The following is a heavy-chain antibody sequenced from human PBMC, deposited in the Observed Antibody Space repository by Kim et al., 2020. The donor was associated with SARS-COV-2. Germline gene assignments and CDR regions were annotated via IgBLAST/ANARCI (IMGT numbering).Heavy chain of an antibody. CDR3: ARSIPIYDFWSGYFIPEYNWFDP. CDR1: GYTFTSYD. J-gene: IGHJ5*02. D-gene: IGHD3-3*01. V-gene: IGHV1-8*01. CDR2: MNPNSGNT. Sequence: ASVKVSCKASGYTFTSYDINWVRQATGQGLEWMGWMNPNSGNTGYAQKFQGRVTMTRNTSISTAYMELSSLRSEDTAVYYCARSIPIYDFWSGYFIPEYNWFDPWGQGTLVTVSS.